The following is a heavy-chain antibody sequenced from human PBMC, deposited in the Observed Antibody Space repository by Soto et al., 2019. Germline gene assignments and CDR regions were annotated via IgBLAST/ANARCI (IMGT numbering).Heavy chain of an antibody. CDR2: IYYSGST. J-gene: IGHJ6*02. CDR3: ARGEKRGSSWYPGNYYYGMDV. Sequence: SETLSLTCTVSGGSISSSSYYWGWIRQPPGKGLEWIGSIYYSGSTYYNPSLKSRVTISVDTSKNQFSLKLSSVTAADTAVYYCARGEKRGSSWYPGNYYYGMDVWGQGTTVTVSS. CDR1: GGSISSSSYY. V-gene: IGHV4-39*01. D-gene: IGHD6-13*01.